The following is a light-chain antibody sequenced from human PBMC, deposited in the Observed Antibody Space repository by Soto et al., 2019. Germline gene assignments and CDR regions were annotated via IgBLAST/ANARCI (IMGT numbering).Light chain of an antibody. CDR3: QQLHDYPIT. Sequence: DIQMTQSHSTLSASVGGRVTITCRASQSVGTWVAWYQQKPGKAPKLLIYGASNLESGVPSRFSGSGSGTDFTLTISSLQPEDFATYYCQQLHDYPITFGQGTRLEIK. CDR1: QSVGTW. V-gene: IGKV1-5*01. J-gene: IGKJ5*01. CDR2: GAS.